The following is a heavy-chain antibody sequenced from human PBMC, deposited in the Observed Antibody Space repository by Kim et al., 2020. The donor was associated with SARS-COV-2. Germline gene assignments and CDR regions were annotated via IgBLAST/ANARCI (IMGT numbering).Heavy chain of an antibody. V-gene: IGHV4-59*08. CDR2: IYYSGST. Sequence: SETLSLTCTVSRGSISSYSWSWIRQPPGKGLEWVGYIYYSGSTNYNPALERRVTISVDTSNNQLSLRLSSVPAADTAVYYCARLSWGFYDILTGQVPLAFDPWGQDTLVPVSS. CDR3: ARLSWGFYDILTGQVPLAFDP. CDR1: RGSISSYS. J-gene: IGHJ5*02. D-gene: IGHD3-9*01.